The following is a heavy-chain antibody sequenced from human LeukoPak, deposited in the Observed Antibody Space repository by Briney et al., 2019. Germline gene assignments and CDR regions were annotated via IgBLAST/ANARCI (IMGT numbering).Heavy chain of an antibody. D-gene: IGHD3-3*01. V-gene: IGHV1-8*02. J-gene: IGHJ4*02. Sequence: ASVKASCKASGYTFTGYYMHWVRQAPGQGLEWMGWMNPNSGNTGYAQKFQGRVTMTRNTSISTAYMELSSLRSEDTAVYYCATYDFWSGYYIYWGQGTLVTVSS. CDR2: MNPNSGNT. CDR3: ATYDFWSGYYIY. CDR1: GYTFTGYY.